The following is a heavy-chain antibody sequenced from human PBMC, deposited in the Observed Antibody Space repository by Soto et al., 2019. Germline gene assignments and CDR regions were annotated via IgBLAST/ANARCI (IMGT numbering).Heavy chain of an antibody. D-gene: IGHD1-20*01. CDR2: IYYSGST. CDR3: ARYKESYYYYYMDV. Sequence: PSETLSLTCTVSGGSISSYYWSWIRQPPGKGLEWIGYIYYSGSTNYNPSLKSRVTISVDTSKNQFSLKLSSVAAADTAVYYCARYKESYYYYYMDVWGKGTTVTVSS. J-gene: IGHJ6*03. V-gene: IGHV4-59*01. CDR1: GGSISSYY.